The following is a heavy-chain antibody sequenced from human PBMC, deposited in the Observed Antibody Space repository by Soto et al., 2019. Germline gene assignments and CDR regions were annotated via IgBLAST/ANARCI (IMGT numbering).Heavy chain of an antibody. J-gene: IGHJ4*02. Sequence: GASVKVSCKASGYTFTYYTVHWVRQAPGQRLEWMGWINAGDGNTKYSPNFQGRVTITKDTSASTVYMELSSLRSEDTAVYFCTRDYYDSSGYYPKFDYWGQGTLVTV. CDR3: TRDYYDSSGYYPKFDY. CDR2: INAGDGNT. V-gene: IGHV1-3*01. D-gene: IGHD3-22*01. CDR1: GYTFTYYT.